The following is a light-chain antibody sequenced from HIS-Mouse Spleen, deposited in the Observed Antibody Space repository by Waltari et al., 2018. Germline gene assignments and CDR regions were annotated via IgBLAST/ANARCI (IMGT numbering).Light chain of an antibody. V-gene: IGKV1-39*01. CDR3: QQSYSTP. Sequence: DIQMTQSPSSLSASVGDRVTITCRASQSISSYLNWYQQKPGKAPKLLIYAASSLQSGVPSRVSGSGSGTDFTLTISSLQPEDFATYYCQQSYSTPFGQGTRLEIK. J-gene: IGKJ5*01. CDR2: AAS. CDR1: QSISSY.